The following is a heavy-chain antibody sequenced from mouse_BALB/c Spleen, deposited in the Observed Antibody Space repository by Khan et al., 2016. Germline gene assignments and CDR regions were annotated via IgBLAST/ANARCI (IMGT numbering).Heavy chain of an antibody. CDR3: TTYDGYDFDY. D-gene: IGHD2-3*01. V-gene: IGHV3-8*02. CDR1: GDSITSGY. Sequence: EVQLQESGPSLVKPSQTLSLTCSVTGDSITSGYWNWIRKFPGNKLEYLGYINYSGSTYYNPSLISRISITRETSKNQYYLQLNSVTSEDTATYYCTTYDGYDFDYWGQGTTLTVSS. J-gene: IGHJ2*01. CDR2: INYSGST.